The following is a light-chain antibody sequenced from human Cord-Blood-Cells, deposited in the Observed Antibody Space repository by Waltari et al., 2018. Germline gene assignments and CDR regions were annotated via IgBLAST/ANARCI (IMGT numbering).Light chain of an antibody. CDR1: QSISSW. J-gene: IGKJ4*01. V-gene: IGKV1-5*03. CDR3: QQYKGTT. Sequence: DIQMTQSPSTLSASVGDRVTITCRASQSISSWLAWYQQKPGKAPKLLIYKATSLESGVPSRFSGSGSGTEFTLTLSSLQPDDFATYYCQQYKGTTFGGGTKVEIK. CDR2: KAT.